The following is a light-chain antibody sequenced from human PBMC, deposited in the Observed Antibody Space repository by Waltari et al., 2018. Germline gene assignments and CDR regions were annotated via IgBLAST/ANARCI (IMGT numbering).Light chain of an antibody. CDR2: DTN. J-gene: IGLJ2*01. CDR3: LLSFGDARPV. CDR1: TGTVPSGHY. V-gene: IGLV7-46*01. Sequence: QAVVTQEPSLTVSPGGTVTLTCGSSTGTVPSGHYPYWFQQKPGQAPRTLFYDTNNKYSWTPARFSGSLLGGKAALTLSVAQPEDEADYYCLLSFGDARPVFGGGTKLTVL.